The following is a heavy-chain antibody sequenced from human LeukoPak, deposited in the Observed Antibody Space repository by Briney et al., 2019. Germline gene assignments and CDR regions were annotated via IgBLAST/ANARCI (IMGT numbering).Heavy chain of an antibody. CDR1: GFTFSSYV. CDR3: AKDRWPSYYFDY. J-gene: IGHJ4*02. CDR2: ISYDGSNK. V-gene: IGHV3-30*04. D-gene: IGHD3-16*02. Sequence: GGSLRLSCAASGFTFSSYVMNWVRQAPGKGLEWVAVISYDGSNKYYADSVKGRFTISRDNSKNTLYLQMNRLRAEDTAVYYCAKDRWPSYYFDYWGQGTLVTVSS.